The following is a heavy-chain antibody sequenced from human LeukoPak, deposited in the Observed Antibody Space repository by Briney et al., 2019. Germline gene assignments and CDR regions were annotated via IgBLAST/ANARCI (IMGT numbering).Heavy chain of an antibody. Sequence: GGSLRLSCAASGFTFSSYSMSWVRQAPGKGLEWVSSISSSSSYIYYADSVKGRFTISRDNSKNTLYLQMNSLRAEDTAVYYCARARAAAGHFDYWGQGTLVTVSS. CDR2: ISSSSSYI. V-gene: IGHV3-21*01. CDR1: GFTFSSYS. J-gene: IGHJ4*02. CDR3: ARARAAAGHFDY. D-gene: IGHD6-13*01.